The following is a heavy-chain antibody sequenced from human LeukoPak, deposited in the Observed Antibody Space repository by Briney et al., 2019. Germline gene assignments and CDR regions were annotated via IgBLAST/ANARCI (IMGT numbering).Heavy chain of an antibody. Sequence: GGSLRLSCAASGFTFSSYAMHWARQAPGKGLEWVAVISYDGSNKYYADSVKGRFTISRDNSKNTLCLQMNSLRAEDTAVYYCARAPYGGYAVTYYFDYWGQGTLVTVSS. CDR1: GFTFSSYA. V-gene: IGHV3-30*04. D-gene: IGHD5-12*01. CDR3: ARAPYGGYAVTYYFDY. J-gene: IGHJ4*02. CDR2: ISYDGSNK.